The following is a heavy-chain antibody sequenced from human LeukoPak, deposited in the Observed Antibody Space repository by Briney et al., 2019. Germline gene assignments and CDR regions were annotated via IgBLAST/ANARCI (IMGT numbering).Heavy chain of an antibody. CDR3: ARDQGHEYPGSDY. V-gene: IGHV3-9*01. CDR1: GFTFDDYA. D-gene: IGHD2/OR15-2a*01. CDR2: ISWNSGSI. Sequence: PGGSLRLSCAASGFTFDDYAMHWVRQAPGKGLEWVSGISWNSGSIGYADSVKGRFTISRDNAKNSLYLQMNSLRAEDTALYYCARDQGHEYPGSDYWGQGTLVTVSS. J-gene: IGHJ4*02.